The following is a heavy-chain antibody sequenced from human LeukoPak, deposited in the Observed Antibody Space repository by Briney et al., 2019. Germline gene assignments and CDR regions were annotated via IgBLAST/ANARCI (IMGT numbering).Heavy chain of an antibody. Sequence: SQTLSLTCTVSGGSLSSGGYYWSWIRQHPGTGLEWLGYIYYSGSTYYNPSLKSRVTISVDTSKNQFSLKLSSVTAADTAVYYCARDLSYCGGDCYSEISAFDIWGQGTMVTVSS. CDR3: ARDLSYCGGDCYSEISAFDI. CDR2: IYYSGST. V-gene: IGHV4-31*03. J-gene: IGHJ3*02. D-gene: IGHD2-21*02. CDR1: GGSLSSGGYY.